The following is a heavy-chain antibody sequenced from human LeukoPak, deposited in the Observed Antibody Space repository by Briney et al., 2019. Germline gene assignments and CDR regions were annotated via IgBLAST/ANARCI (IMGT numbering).Heavy chain of an antibody. J-gene: IGHJ6*02. D-gene: IGHD3-10*01. V-gene: IGHV3-7*01. CDR2: IKQDGSEK. CDR3: ARDSYGSGSYYDF. Sequence: PGGSLRLSCATSGFTFSRYWMSWVRQAPGKGLEWVANIKQDGSEKYYVDSVKGRFTISRDNARNSQYLQMNSLRAEDTAVYYCARDSYGSGSYYDFWGQGTTVTVSS. CDR1: GFTFSRYW.